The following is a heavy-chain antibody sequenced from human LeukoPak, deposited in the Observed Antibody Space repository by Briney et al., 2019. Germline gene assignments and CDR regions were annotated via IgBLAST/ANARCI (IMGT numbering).Heavy chain of an antibody. D-gene: IGHD1-26*01. CDR3: ARSGSVGATNTYYYYYMDV. Sequence: GASVKVSCKASGYTFTGYYMHWVRQAPGQGLEWMGWISAYNGNTNYAQKLQGRVTMTTDTSTSTAYMELSSLRSEDTAVYYCARSGSVGATNTYYYYYMDVWGKGTTVTVSS. CDR2: ISAYNGNT. J-gene: IGHJ6*03. CDR1: GYTFTGYY. V-gene: IGHV1-18*04.